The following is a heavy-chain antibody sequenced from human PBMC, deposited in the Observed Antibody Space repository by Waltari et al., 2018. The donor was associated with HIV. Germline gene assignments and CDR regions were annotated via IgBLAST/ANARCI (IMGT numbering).Heavy chain of an antibody. CDR3: ARGEDISLTHLPPGFRLEF. J-gene: IGHJ4*01. V-gene: IGHV1-2*06. CDR2: INPDSGDT. CDR1: GARSTTDF. Sequence: QTLLLQSASQVKTPGASVTLSCKVSGARSTTDFLYSLRQASGQGFEWLSRINPDSGDTTYSQTFKTRVTMTSDTSSASTYMELTRLTSADTAIYFCARGEDISLTHLPPGFRLEFWGHGTLVTVSS. D-gene: IGHD5-12*01.